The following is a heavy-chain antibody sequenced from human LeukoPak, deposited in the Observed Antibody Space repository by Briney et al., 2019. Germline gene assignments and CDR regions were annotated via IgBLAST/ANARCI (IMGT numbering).Heavy chain of an antibody. V-gene: IGHV3-53*01. CDR1: GFTVSSNS. J-gene: IGHJ4*02. Sequence: HPGGSLRPSCTVSGFTVSSNSMSWVRQAPGKGLEWVSFIYSDNTHYSDSVKGRFTISRDNSKNTLYLQMNSLRAEDTAVYYCARTLWGLTLLSSDYWGQGTLVTVSS. CDR2: IYSDNT. D-gene: IGHD3-16*01. CDR3: ARTLWGLTLLSSDY.